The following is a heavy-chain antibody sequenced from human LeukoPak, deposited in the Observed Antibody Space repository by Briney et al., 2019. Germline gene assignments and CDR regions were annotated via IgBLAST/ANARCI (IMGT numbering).Heavy chain of an antibody. J-gene: IGHJ6*03. CDR2: IYYSGST. Sequence: SQTLSLTCTVSGGSISSGGYYWSWIRPHPGKGLEWIGYIYYSGSTYYNPSLKSRVTISVDTSKNQFSLKLSSVTAADTAVYYCARSKWEWGPAQQLVHYYYYMDVWGKGTTVTVSS. V-gene: IGHV4-31*03. CDR1: GGSISSGGYY. D-gene: IGHD6-13*01. CDR3: ARSKWEWGPAQQLVHYYYYMDV.